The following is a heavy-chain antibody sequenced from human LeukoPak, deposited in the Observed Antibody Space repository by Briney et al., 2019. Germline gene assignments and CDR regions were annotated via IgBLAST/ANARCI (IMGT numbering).Heavy chain of an antibody. J-gene: IGHJ6*03. V-gene: IGHV3-48*02. CDR3: ARLLATWDYYYMDV. D-gene: IGHD3-3*02. CDR2: IGGSGSFI. Sequence: QTGGSLRLSCAGSGFTFSTYSIKWVRQAPGKGLEWVSHIGGSGSFIYYADSVRGRFTISRDNAKNSVFLQMNSLRDEDTGVYFCARLLATWDYYYMDVWGKGTTVTVSS. CDR1: GFTFSTYS.